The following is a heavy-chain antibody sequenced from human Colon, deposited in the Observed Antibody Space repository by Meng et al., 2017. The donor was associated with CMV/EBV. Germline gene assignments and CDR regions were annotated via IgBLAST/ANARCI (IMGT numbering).Heavy chain of an antibody. J-gene: IGHJ4*02. Sequence: GSLRLSCAVSGLTFGSSTMSWVRQPPGKGLEWIGYVFFSGSINYNPSLKSRVTISVDTYRNKFSLRLTSVSAADTAVYYCAGQRKEHCSGTGCPLDFWGQGTLVTVSS. V-gene: IGHV4-59*01. CDR1: GLTFGSST. CDR2: VFFSGSI. CDR3: AGQRKEHCSGTGCPLDF. D-gene: IGHD2-2*01.